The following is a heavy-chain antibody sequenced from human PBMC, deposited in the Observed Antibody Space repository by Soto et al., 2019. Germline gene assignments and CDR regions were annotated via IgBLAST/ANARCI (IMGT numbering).Heavy chain of an antibody. J-gene: IGHJ4*02. V-gene: IGHV4-30-4*01. CDR3: ASTSYFDNSGSAY. CDR2: IYYSGSS. Sequence: PSETLSLTCTVSGGAISSDKYYWGWIRQPPGKGLEWIGYIYYSGSSYYNPSLKSRVIISIDTSRNQFSLRLSSVTAADASVYYWASTSYFDNSGSAYWGQGTLVTVSS. CDR1: GGAISSDKYY. D-gene: IGHD3-22*01.